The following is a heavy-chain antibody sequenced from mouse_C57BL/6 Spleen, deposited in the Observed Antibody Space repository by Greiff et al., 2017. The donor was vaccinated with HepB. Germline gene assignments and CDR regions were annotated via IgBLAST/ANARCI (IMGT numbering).Heavy chain of an antibody. CDR3: AIITTVGRDHYFDY. D-gene: IGHD1-1*01. V-gene: IGHV1-55*01. Sequence: VQLQQPGAELVKPGASVKMSCKASGYTFTSYWITWVKQRPGQGLEWIGDIYPGSGSTNYNEKFKSKATLTVDTSSSTAYMQLSSLTSEDSAVYYCAIITTVGRDHYFDYWGQGTTLTVSS. J-gene: IGHJ2*01. CDR1: GYTFTSYW. CDR2: IYPGSGST.